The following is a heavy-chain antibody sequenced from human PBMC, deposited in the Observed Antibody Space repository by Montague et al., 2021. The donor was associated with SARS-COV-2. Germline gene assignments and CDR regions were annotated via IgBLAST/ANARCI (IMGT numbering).Heavy chain of an antibody. Sequence: SLRLSCAASGFTFSIFAMSWARQAPGKGLEWISVLYKDDRTTDYAGSVKGRFTISRDNSKNTLYLQMDSLRVEDTAVYYCPKRNGYNPRNWSFDYWGRGTLVTVSS. CDR2: LYKDDRTT. CDR3: PKRNGYNPRNWSFDY. V-gene: IGHV3-23*03. D-gene: IGHD5-24*01. J-gene: IGHJ4*02. CDR1: GFTFSIFA.